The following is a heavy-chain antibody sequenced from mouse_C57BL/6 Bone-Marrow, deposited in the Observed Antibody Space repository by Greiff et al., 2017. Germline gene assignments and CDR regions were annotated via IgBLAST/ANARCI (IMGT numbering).Heavy chain of an antibody. J-gene: IGHJ1*03. D-gene: IGHD1-1*01. CDR2: IHPSASDT. Sequence: QVQLQQPGAELVKPGASVKVSCKASGYTFTSYWMHWVKQRPGQGLEWIGRIHPSASDTNYNQKFKGKATLTVDKSSSTAYMQLSSLTSEDSAVYYCASYYGSTCWYFDVWGTGTTVTVSS. CDR3: ASYYGSTCWYFDV. CDR1: GYTFTSYW. V-gene: IGHV1-74*01.